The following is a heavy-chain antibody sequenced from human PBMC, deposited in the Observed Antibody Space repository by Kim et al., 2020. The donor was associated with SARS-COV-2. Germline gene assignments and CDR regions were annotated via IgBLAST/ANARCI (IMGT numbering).Heavy chain of an antibody. J-gene: IGHJ4*02. CDR2: IWYDASNK. CDR3: TRDSNGWNYFDY. V-gene: IGHV3-33*01. CDR1: GFTFSNYG. Sequence: GGSLRLSCAASGFTFSNYGVHWVRQAPGKGLEWVAFIWYDASNKYYADSVKGRFTISRDNSKNTLYLQMNSLRAEDTAVYYCTRDSNGWNYFDYWGQGTLVTVSS. D-gene: IGHD6-19*01.